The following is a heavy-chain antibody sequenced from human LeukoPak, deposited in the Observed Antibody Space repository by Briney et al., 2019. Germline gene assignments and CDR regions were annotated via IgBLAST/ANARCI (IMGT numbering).Heavy chain of an antibody. CDR1: GFSFSSYS. J-gene: IGHJ4*02. D-gene: IGHD1-1*01. CDR3: ARDLGTTTSLYGDPLGY. V-gene: IGHV3-48*04. Sequence: GGSLRLSCAASGFSFSSYSMNWVRQAPGKGLEWISYISSSRSTIYYADSVKGRFTISRDNAKNSLYLQMNSLRVEDTAVYYCARDLGTTTSLYGDPLGYWGQGTLVTVSS. CDR2: ISSSRSTI.